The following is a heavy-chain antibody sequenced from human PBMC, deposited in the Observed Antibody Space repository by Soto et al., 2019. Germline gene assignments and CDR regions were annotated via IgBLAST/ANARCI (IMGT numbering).Heavy chain of an antibody. V-gene: IGHV1-69*06. J-gene: IGHJ3*02. Sequence: QVQLVQSGAEVKKPGSSVKVSCKASGGTFSGYAISWVRQAPGQGLEWMGGIIPIFGTANYAQKFQGRVTITADKSTSTAYMELSSLRSEDTAVYYCASPRPYYYDSSGYPWAFDIWGQGTMVTVSS. CDR2: IIPIFGTA. CDR3: ASPRPYYYDSSGYPWAFDI. D-gene: IGHD3-22*01. CDR1: GGTFSGYA.